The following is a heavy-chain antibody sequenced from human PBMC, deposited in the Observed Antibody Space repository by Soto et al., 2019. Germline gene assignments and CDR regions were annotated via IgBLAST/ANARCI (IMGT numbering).Heavy chain of an antibody. J-gene: IGHJ6*03. CDR1: GGSISSSSYY. Sequence: SETLSLTCTVSGGSISSSSYYWGWIRQPPGKGLEWIGSIYYSGSTYYNPSLKSRVTISVDTSKNQFSLKLSSVTAADTAVYYCAREIDNLVNYYYYYMDVWGKGTSVTVSS. CDR2: IYYSGST. D-gene: IGHD1-20*01. V-gene: IGHV4-39*02. CDR3: AREIDNLVNYYYYYMDV.